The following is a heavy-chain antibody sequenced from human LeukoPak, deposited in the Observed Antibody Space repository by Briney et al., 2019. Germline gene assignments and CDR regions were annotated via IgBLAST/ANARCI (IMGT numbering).Heavy chain of an antibody. CDR1: GFTFNNYA. Sequence: GGSLRLSCAASGFTFNNYAMTWVRQAPGKGLEWVSVVSGSGDNTNYADSVKGRFTISRDNSKNTLFLQMNSLRPEDTAVYFCARWGNDYSQFDSWGQGTLVTVS. D-gene: IGHD4-11*01. J-gene: IGHJ4*02. V-gene: IGHV3-23*01. CDR2: VSGSGDNT. CDR3: ARWGNDYSQFDS.